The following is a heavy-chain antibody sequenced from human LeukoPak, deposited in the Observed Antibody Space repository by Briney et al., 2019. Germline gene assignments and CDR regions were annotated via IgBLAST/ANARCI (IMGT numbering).Heavy chain of an antibody. CDR1: GYSFTSYW. CDR2: INPGDSDT. Sequence: GESLKISCKGSGYSFTSYWIGWVRQMPGKGLEWMGIINPGDSDTRYSPSFQGQVTISADKSISTAYLQWSSLKASDTAMYYCASPQYCSGGSCYYAFDIWGQGTMVTVTS. J-gene: IGHJ3*02. CDR3: ASPQYCSGGSCYYAFDI. D-gene: IGHD2-15*01. V-gene: IGHV5-51*01.